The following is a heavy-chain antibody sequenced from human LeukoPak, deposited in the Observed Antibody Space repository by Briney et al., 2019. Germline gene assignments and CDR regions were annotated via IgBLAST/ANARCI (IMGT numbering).Heavy chain of an antibody. V-gene: IGHV4-61*08. J-gene: IGHJ5*02. D-gene: IGHD1-26*01. Sequence: PSETLSLTCAVSGGSISSGGYSWSWIRQPPGKGLEWIGYIYYSGSTNYNPSLKSRVTISVDTSKNQFSLKLSSVTAADTAVYYCARLLGATDWFDPWGQGTLVTVSS. CDR3: ARLLGATDWFDP. CDR2: IYYSGST. CDR1: GGSISSGGYS.